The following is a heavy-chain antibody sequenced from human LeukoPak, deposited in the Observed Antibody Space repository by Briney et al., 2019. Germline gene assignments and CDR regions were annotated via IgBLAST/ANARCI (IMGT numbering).Heavy chain of an antibody. D-gene: IGHD5-18*01. CDR2: IKQDGSAK. Sequence: TGGSLRLSCAASGFTFSTYWMHWVRQAPGKGLEWVANIKQDGSAKFYVDSVKGRFTISRDNAKKSAYLQMNSLRAADTAVYYCARAQGGYSYVDYYYYGMDVWGQGTTVTVSS. J-gene: IGHJ6*02. CDR3: ARAQGGYSYVDYYYYGMDV. V-gene: IGHV3-7*03. CDR1: GFTFSTYW.